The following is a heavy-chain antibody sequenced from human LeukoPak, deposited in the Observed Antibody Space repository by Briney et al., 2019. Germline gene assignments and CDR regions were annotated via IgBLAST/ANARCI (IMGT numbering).Heavy chain of an antibody. Sequence: GGSLRLSCAASGFTFSSYWMHWVRQAPGKGLVWVSLITTDGSTTIYADSLKGRFTISRDNAKNSVFLQMNSLRAEDTAVYYCARGGAARPDYWGQGTLVTVSS. CDR3: ARGGAARPDY. CDR1: GFTFSSYW. D-gene: IGHD6-6*01. J-gene: IGHJ4*02. CDR2: ITTDGSTT. V-gene: IGHV3-74*01.